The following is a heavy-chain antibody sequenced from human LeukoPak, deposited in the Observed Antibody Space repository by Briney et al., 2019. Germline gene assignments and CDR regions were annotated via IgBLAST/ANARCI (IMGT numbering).Heavy chain of an antibody. J-gene: IGHJ6*02. CDR1: GFTFSSYW. V-gene: IGHV3-7*01. Sequence: GGSLRLSCAASGFTFSSYWMSWVRQAPGKGLEWVANIKQDGSEKYYVDSVKGRFTISRDNAKNSLYLQMNSLRAEDTAVYYCAREKGAARRMVYYYYGMDVWGQGTMVTVSS. CDR3: AREKGAARRMVYYYYGMDV. CDR2: IKQDGSEK. D-gene: IGHD6-6*01.